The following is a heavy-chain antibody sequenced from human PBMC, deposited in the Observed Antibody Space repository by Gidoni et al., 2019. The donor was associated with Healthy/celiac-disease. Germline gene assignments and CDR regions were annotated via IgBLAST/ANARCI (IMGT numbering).Heavy chain of an antibody. J-gene: IGHJ3*02. V-gene: IGHV1-2*02. CDR1: GYTFTGYY. CDR2: INPNSGGT. CDR3: ATGITFGGVIVIGAFDI. D-gene: IGHD3-16*02. Sequence: QVQLVQSGAEVKKPGASVKVSCKASGYTFTGYYMHWVRQAPGQGLEWMGWINPNSGGTNYAQKFQGRVTMTRDTSISTAYMELSRLRSDDTAVYYCATGITFGGVIVIGAFDIWGQGTMVTVSS.